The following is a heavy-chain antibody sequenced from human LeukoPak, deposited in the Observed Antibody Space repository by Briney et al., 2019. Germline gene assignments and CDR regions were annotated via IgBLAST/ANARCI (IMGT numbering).Heavy chain of an antibody. V-gene: IGHV3-23*01. D-gene: IGHD7-27*01. Sequence: GGSLRLSCAASGFTFSSYAMSWVCQAPGKGLEWLSTIGGGSENTYCADSVRGRFTISRDNSKNTVYLQMKSLRADDTAVYFCAKVLTGSQDYWGQGTLVTVSS. CDR1: GFTFSSYA. CDR3: AKVLTGSQDY. J-gene: IGHJ4*02. CDR2: IGGGSENT.